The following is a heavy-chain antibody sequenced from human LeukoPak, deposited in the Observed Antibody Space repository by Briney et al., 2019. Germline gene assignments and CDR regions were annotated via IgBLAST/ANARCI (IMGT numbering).Heavy chain of an antibody. V-gene: IGHV4-30-2*02. CDR3: ARLLPTPLLWFGELSLHVHNPHYYYGMDV. CDR2: IYHSGST. Sequence: PSETLSLTCTVSGGSISSGGYYWSWIRQPPGKGLEWIGYIYHSGSTYYNPSLKSRVTISVDRSKNQFSLKLSSVTAADTAVYYCARLLPTPLLWFGELSLHVHNPHYYYGMDVWGQGTTVTVSS. J-gene: IGHJ6*02. D-gene: IGHD3-10*01. CDR1: GGSISSGGYY.